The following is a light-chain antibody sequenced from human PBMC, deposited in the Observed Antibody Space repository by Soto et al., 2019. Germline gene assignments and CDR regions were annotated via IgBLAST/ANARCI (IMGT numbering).Light chain of an antibody. J-gene: IGKJ1*01. CDR1: QSISSW. CDR3: QQYNSYSWT. V-gene: IGKV1-5*01. CDR2: DAS. Sequence: DIQMPQSPSTLSASVGDRVTITCRASQSISSWLAWYQQKPGKAPKLLIYDASSLESGVPSRFSGSGSGTEFTLTISSLQPDDFATYYCQQYNSYSWTFGQRTKADIK.